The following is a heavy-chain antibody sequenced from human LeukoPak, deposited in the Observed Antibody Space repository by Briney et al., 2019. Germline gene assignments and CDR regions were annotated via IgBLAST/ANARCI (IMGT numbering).Heavy chain of an antibody. D-gene: IGHD3-10*02. Sequence: GGSLRLSCEASGFTFISYSMTWVRQAPGKGLVWVSRIKSDGSSTSYADSVKGRFTISRDNAKNSLYLQMNSLRAEDTAVYYCAELGITMIGGVWGKGTTVTISS. CDR3: AELGITMIGGV. V-gene: IGHV3-74*01. CDR2: IKSDGSST. CDR1: GFTFISYS. J-gene: IGHJ6*04.